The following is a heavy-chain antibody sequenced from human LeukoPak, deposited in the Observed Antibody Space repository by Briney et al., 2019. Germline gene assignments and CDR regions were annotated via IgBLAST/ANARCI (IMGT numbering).Heavy chain of an antibody. CDR1: GGSIRSHY. J-gene: IGHJ4*02. Sequence: PSETLSLTCTVCGGSIRSHYGSWLRQPPGKGLEWIGLTCDSESTNLNPSLQSRVTISLDTSKNQFSLKLRSVTAADTAVYYCARVLEDYDFWSGYVDYGGQGTLVTVS. D-gene: IGHD3-3*01. CDR3: ARVLEDYDFWSGYVDY. CDR2: TCDSEST. V-gene: IGHV4-59*11.